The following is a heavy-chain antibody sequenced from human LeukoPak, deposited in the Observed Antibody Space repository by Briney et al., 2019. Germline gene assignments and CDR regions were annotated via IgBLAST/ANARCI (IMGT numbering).Heavy chain of an antibody. J-gene: IGHJ4*02. CDR3: ARDFRDYRDYVAYFDS. Sequence: GGSLRLSCAASGFTFSTYAMHWVRQAPGKGLGWVAVILYDGTNQYYADSVKGRFTISRDNSRNTLYLQMNSLKVEDTAVYYCARDFRDYRDYVAYFDSWGQGTLVTVSS. V-gene: IGHV3-30-3*01. CDR2: ILYDGTNQ. D-gene: IGHD4-17*01. CDR1: GFTFSTYA.